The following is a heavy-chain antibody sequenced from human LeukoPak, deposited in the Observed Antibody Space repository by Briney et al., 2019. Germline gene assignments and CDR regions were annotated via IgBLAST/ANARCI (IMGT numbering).Heavy chain of an antibody. Sequence: GGSLRLSCAASGFTFTSYWMSWVRQAPGKGLEWLSYISSSGSIMHYADSVKGRFTISRDNAKNSLFLQMNSLRAEDTAVYYCARDAGNSNFDYWGQGSLVTVFS. CDR2: ISSSGSIM. J-gene: IGHJ4*02. V-gene: IGHV3-48*04. CDR3: ARDAGNSNFDY. CDR1: GFTFTSYW. D-gene: IGHD4-23*01.